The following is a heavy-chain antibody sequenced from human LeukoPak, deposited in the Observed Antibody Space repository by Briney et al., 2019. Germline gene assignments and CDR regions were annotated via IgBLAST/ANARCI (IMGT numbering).Heavy chain of an antibody. Sequence: ASVKVSCKASGYTFTGYYMHWVRQAPGQGLGWMGWINPNSGGTNYAQKFQGRVTMTRDTSISTAYMELSRLRSDDTAVYYCARLSRDGYNLGNDFDYWGQGTLVTVSS. CDR1: GYTFTGYY. V-gene: IGHV1-2*02. CDR2: INPNSGGT. J-gene: IGHJ4*02. D-gene: IGHD5-24*01. CDR3: ARLSRDGYNLGNDFDY.